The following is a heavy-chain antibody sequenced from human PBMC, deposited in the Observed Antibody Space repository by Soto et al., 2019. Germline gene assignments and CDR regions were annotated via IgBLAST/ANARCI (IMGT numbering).Heavy chain of an antibody. CDR1: GFEASVNY. CDR3: VRDNYYYGMDV. J-gene: IGHJ6*02. V-gene: IGHV3-66*01. Sequence: ESAGTLVQPGGSLRLSCAASGFEASVNYMTWVRQAPGKGLEWVSAINSGGSTFYADSVKGRFSISRDNSKNTLFRQMNSLRVEDTAMYNCVRDNYYYGMDVWGQGTAVTVSS. CDR2: INSGGST.